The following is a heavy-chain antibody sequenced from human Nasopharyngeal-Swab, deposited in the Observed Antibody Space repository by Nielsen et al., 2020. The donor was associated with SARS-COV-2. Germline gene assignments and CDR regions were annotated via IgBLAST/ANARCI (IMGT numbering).Heavy chain of an antibody. CDR3: AREGIAAAGTFDYYYYYMDV. Sequence: SETLSLTCTVSGGSISSGGYYWIWIRQHPGKGLEWIGYIYYSGSTYYNPSLKSRVTVSVDTSKNQSSLKLSSVTAADTAVYYCAREGIAAAGTFDYYYYYMDVWGKGTTVTVSS. CDR1: GGSISSGGYY. V-gene: IGHV4-31*03. CDR2: IYYSGST. D-gene: IGHD6-13*01. J-gene: IGHJ6*03.